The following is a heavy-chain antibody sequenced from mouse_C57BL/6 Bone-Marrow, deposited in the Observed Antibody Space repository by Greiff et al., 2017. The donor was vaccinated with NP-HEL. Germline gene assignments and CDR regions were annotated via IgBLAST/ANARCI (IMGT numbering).Heavy chain of an antibody. Sequence: EVQLVESEGGLVQPGRSMKLSCTASGFTFSDYYMAWVRQVPEKGLEWVANINYDGSSTYYLDSLKSRFIISRDNAKNILYLQMSSLKSEDTATYYCARRGGWLLEYFDVWGTGTTVTVSS. D-gene: IGHD2-3*01. CDR2: INYDGSST. CDR1: GFTFSDYY. V-gene: IGHV5-16*02. J-gene: IGHJ1*03. CDR3: ARRGGWLLEYFDV.